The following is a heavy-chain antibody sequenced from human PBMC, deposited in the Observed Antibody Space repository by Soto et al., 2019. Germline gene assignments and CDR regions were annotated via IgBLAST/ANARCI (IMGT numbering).Heavy chain of an antibody. CDR2: SSGQNGNR. V-gene: IGHV1-18*01. CDR1: GYTFTSYN. D-gene: IGHD3-16*01. CDR3: ARDHGGGITFE. Sequence: QVQLVQSGAELKKTGASVKVSCKASGYTFTSYNIAWVRQAPGQGLEWMGWSSGQNGNRKNAQKLQGRVTMTTDTSTSTAYMALRSLRSDDTAVYYCARDHGGGITFEWGPGTLVTVSS. J-gene: IGHJ4*02.